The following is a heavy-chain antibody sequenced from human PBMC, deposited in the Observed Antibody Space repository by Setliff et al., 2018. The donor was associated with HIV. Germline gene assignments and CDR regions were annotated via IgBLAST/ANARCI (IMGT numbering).Heavy chain of an antibody. Sequence: ASVKVSCKISGYTLTELSIHWVRQAPGKGLEWMAHFDPEDGETFYAQKFHGRLTMTEDTSTDTAYLELSSLRSDDTAMYYCATDPGYSSTWYSESFQHWGQGTVVTVSS. CDR1: GYTLTELS. CDR3: ATDPGYSSTWYSESFQH. J-gene: IGHJ1*01. CDR2: FDPEDGET. V-gene: IGHV1-24*01. D-gene: IGHD6-13*01.